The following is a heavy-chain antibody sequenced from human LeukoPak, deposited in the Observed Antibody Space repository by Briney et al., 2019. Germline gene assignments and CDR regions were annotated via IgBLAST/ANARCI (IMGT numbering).Heavy chain of an antibody. J-gene: IGHJ4*02. V-gene: IGHV3-23*01. CDR1: GFTFSSYA. D-gene: IGHD3-10*01. Sequence: PGGSLRLSCAASGFTFSSYAMSWVRQAPGKGLEWVSAISGSGGSTYYADSVKGRFTISRDNSKNMLYLQMSNLRAEDTAVYYCATIEVLWFGELSHFDYWGQGTLVTVSS. CDR2: ISGSGGST. CDR3: ATIEVLWFGELSHFDY.